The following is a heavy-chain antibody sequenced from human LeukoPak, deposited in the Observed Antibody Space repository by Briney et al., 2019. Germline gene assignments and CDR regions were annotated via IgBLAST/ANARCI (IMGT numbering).Heavy chain of an antibody. D-gene: IGHD1-20*01. J-gene: IGHJ4*02. V-gene: IGHV4-59*01. CDR1: GASIRHYY. CDR3: ATLTGTTYPYYFDF. CDR2: LYHSGSP. Sequence: SETLSLTCTVSGASIRHYYWSWIRQPPGKGLEWIGNLYHSGSPNYNPSLKSRVTISIDTAKNQFSLRLRSVTAADTAVYYCATLTGTTYPYYFDFWGQATLVAVSS.